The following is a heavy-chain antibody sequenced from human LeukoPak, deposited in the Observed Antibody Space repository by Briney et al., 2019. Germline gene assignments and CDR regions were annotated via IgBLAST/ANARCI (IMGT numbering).Heavy chain of an antibody. J-gene: IGHJ4*02. CDR1: GYSISSGYY. Sequence: SETLSLTCAVSGYSISSGYYWGWIRQPPGKGLEWIGSIYHSGSTYYNPSLKSRVTISVDTSKNQFSLKLSSVTAADTAVYYCARVGEIFTHYFDYWGQGTLVTVSS. CDR3: ARVGEIFTHYFDY. CDR2: IYHSGST. V-gene: IGHV4-38-2*01. D-gene: IGHD1-26*01.